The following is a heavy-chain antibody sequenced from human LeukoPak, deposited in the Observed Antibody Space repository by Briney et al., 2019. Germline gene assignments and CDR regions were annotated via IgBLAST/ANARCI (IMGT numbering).Heavy chain of an antibody. Sequence: GGSLRLSCAASGFTFSSDAISWVPEAPGTGLEWVSAISGSGGSTYYADSVKGRVTISRDNSKNRLYLQMNSLRSEDTGVYYCAKAHLEWLLGIGYWGQGTLVTVSS. CDR3: AKAHLEWLLGIGY. D-gene: IGHD3-3*01. CDR2: ISGSGGST. J-gene: IGHJ4*02. V-gene: IGHV3-23*01. CDR1: GFTFSSDA.